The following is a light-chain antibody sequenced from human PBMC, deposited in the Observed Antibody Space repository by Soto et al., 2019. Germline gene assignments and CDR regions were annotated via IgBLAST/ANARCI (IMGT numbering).Light chain of an antibody. V-gene: IGKV1-33*01. CDR1: QDISNY. Sequence: DSQLTQSPSSLSASVGDRVTITCQASQDISNYLNWYQHKPGKAPKLLIYDASNLQTGVPSRFSGSASGTDFTFAISSLRPEDIATYYCQQSDNLPLTLVGGTKV. J-gene: IGKJ4*01. CDR3: QQSDNLPLT. CDR2: DAS.